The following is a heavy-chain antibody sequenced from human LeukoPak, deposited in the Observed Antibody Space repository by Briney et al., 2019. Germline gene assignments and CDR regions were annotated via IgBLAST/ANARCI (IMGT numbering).Heavy chain of an antibody. CDR1: GYTFTSYY. CDR2: INPSGGST. J-gene: IGHJ3*02. V-gene: IGHV1-46*01. Sequence: GASVKVSCKASGYTFTSYYMHWVRQAPGQGLEWMGLINPSGGSTSYAQKFQGRVTMTRDTSTSTVYMELSSLRSEDTAVYYCARTSSGGYDAFDIWGQGTMVTVSS. D-gene: IGHD3-10*01. CDR3: ARTSSGGYDAFDI.